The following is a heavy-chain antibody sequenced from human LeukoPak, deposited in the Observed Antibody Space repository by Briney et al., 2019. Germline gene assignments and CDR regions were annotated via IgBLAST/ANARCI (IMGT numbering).Heavy chain of an antibody. Sequence: ASVKVSCKASGYTFTSYDINWGRQATGQGLEGMGWMNPKSGNTGYAQKFQGRVTITRNTSISTAYMELSSLRSGDTAVYYCARGEPGGNGWNYWGQGTLVTVSS. CDR1: GYTFTSYD. CDR3: ARGEPGGNGWNY. V-gene: IGHV1-8*03. CDR2: MNPKSGNT. J-gene: IGHJ4*02. D-gene: IGHD6-25*01.